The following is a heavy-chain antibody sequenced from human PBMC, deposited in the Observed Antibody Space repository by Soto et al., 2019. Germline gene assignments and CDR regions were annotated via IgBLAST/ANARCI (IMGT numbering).Heavy chain of an antibody. CDR3: ARGIPWIQLWPYYFDH. Sequence: ETLSPTCTVSGTSIASYRSGWIRKPPGKGLEWIGDISYSGSTRYNPSLTSRITISVDTSKTQSSLKLSSVTAADTAVYYCARGIPWIQLWPYYFDHWGQGTPVTVSS. V-gene: IGHV4-59*01. CDR1: GTSIASYR. J-gene: IGHJ4*02. D-gene: IGHD5-18*01. CDR2: ISYSGST.